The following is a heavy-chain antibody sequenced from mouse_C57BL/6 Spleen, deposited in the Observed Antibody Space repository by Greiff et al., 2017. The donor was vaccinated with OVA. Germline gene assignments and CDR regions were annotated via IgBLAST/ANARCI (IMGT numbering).Heavy chain of an antibody. CDR2: INPSNGGT. CDR3: ARGDY. CDR1: FYTFTSYW. J-gene: IGHJ2*01. V-gene: IGHV1-53*01. Sequence: HVQLQPPWTELVKPGASVKLSCTASFYTFTSYWMHWVKQRPGQGLEWIGNINPSNGGTNYNEKFKSKAKLTVDKSTSTAYMQLSSLTSEDSAVYNCARGDYWGKGNTLTVSS.